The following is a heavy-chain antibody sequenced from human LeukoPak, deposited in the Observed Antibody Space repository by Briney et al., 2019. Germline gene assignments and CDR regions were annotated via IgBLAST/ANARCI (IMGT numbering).Heavy chain of an antibody. CDR2: INHSGST. CDR3: ARGGYDILTGLNAFDI. D-gene: IGHD3-9*01. V-gene: IGHV4-34*01. CDR1: GGSFSGYY. J-gene: IGHJ3*02. Sequence: SETLSLTCAVSGGSFSGYYWSWIRQPPGKGLEWIGEINHSGSTNYNPSLKSRVTISVDTSKNQFSLKLSSVTAADTAVYYCARGGYDILTGLNAFDIWGQGTMVTVSS.